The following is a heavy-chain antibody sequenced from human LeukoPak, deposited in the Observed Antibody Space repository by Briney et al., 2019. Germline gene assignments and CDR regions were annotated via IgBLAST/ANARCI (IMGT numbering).Heavy chain of an antibody. CDR2: ISYDGSNK. CDR1: GFTFSSYA. V-gene: IGHV3-30-3*01. Sequence: GSLRLSCAASGFTFSSYAMHWVRQAPGKGLEWVAVISYDGSNKYYADSVKGRFTISRDNSKNTLYLQMNSLRAEDTAVYYCARVAIGRFLAPANYWGQGTLVTVSS. D-gene: IGHD3-3*01. CDR3: ARVAIGRFLAPANY. J-gene: IGHJ4*02.